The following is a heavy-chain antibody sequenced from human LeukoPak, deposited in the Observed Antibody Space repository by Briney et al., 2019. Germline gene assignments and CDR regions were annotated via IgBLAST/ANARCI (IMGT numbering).Heavy chain of an antibody. CDR3: ARSMVRGDDWFDP. Sequence: ASVKVSCKASGYTLTGYYMHWVRQAPGQGLEWMGWINPNSGGTNYAQKFQGRVTMTRDTSISTAYMELSRLRSDDTAVYYCARSMVRGDDWFDPWGQGTLVTVSS. J-gene: IGHJ5*02. D-gene: IGHD3-10*01. CDR2: INPNSGGT. V-gene: IGHV1-2*02. CDR1: GYTLTGYY.